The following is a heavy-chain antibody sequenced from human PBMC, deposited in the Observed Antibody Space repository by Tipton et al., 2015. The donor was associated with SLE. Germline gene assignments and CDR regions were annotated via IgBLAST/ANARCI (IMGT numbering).Heavy chain of an antibody. V-gene: IGHV4-59*08. CDR3: ARQRRFGSSAYYFDL. CDR2: IYYSGST. J-gene: IGHJ4*02. D-gene: IGHD6-6*01. Sequence: LRLSCTVSGDSMNTYYWNWIWQPPGKGLEWIAYIYYSGSTNYNPSLKSRVTISLDTSKSQFSLRLNSVTAADTAVYYCARQRRFGSSAYYFDLWGQGTLVTVSS. CDR1: GDSMNTYY.